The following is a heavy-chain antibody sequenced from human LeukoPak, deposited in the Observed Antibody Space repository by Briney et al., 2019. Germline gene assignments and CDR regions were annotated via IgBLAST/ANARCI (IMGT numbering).Heavy chain of an antibody. J-gene: IGHJ4*02. D-gene: IGHD3-9*01. CDR3: ARGAYYNILTGYRARSLGLDY. CDR1: GFTFSSYS. Sequence: GGSLRLSCAASGFTFSSYSMNWVRQAPGKGLEWVSYISSSSSTIYYADSVKGRFTISRDNSKNILYQQMKSLRAEDTAFYYCARGAYYNILTGYRARSLGLDYWGQGTLVTVSS. V-gene: IGHV3-48*01. CDR2: ISSSSSTI.